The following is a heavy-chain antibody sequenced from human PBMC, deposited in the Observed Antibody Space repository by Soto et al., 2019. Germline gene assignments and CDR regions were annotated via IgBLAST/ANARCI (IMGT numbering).Heavy chain of an antibody. CDR2: IYYSGST. CDR1: GGSISSYY. V-gene: IGHV4-59*01. Sequence: QVQLQESGPGLVKPSETLSLTCTVSGGSISSYYWSWIRQPPGKGLEWIGYIYYSGSTNYNPSLKSRVTISVDTSKNQFSLKLSSVTAADTAVYYCARAPYGDYELDYWGQGTLVTVSS. CDR3: ARAPYGDYELDY. D-gene: IGHD4-17*01. J-gene: IGHJ4*02.